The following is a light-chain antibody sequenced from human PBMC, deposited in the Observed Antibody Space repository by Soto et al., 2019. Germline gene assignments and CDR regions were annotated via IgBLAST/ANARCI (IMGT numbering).Light chain of an antibody. V-gene: IGLV2-23*02. J-gene: IGLJ3*02. CDR2: EVN. CDR3: CSYAGTRTWV. Sequence: QSVLAQPASVSGSPGQSITISCTVDRTDVGKYNLVSWYQQHPGTAPNLILFEVNKRPSVVSHRFSGSKSGNTASLTISGLQAEDESDYYCCSYAGTRTWVFGGGTKVTVL. CDR1: RTDVGKYNL.